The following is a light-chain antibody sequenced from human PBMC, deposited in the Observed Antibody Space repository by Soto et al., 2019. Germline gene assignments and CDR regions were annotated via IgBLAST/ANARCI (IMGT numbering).Light chain of an antibody. V-gene: IGKV3-20*01. CDR3: EQYGSSPRT. Sequence: IVLTQSPGTLSLSPGERATLSCRASQTVNSNYFAWYQQKPGRAPRLLIYGISDRATGIPDRFSGSGSGTDFTLTISRLEPEDFAVYYCEQYGSSPRTFGQGTKVEIK. J-gene: IGKJ1*01. CDR2: GIS. CDR1: QTVNSNY.